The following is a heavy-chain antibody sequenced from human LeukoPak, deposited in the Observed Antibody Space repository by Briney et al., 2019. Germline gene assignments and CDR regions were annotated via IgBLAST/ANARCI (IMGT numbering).Heavy chain of an antibody. J-gene: IGHJ4*02. V-gene: IGHV4-34*01. CDR3: ARVERPHIVVVPAAKCYFDY. CDR1: GGSFSGYY. CDR2: INHSGST. Sequence: PSETLSLTCAVYGGSFSGYYWSWICQPPGKGLEWIGEINHSGSTNYSPSLKSRVTISVDTSKNQFSLKLSSVTAADTAVYYCARVERPHIVVVPAAKCYFDYWGQGTLVTVSS. D-gene: IGHD2-2*01.